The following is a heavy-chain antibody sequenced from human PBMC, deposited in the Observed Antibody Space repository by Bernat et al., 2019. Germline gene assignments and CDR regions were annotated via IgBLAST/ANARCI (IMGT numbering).Heavy chain of an antibody. Sequence: QVQLQQWGAGLLKPPETLSLTCAVYGASFSGHYWSWIRQPPGKGLEWLGEISHTGNTNYNPSLKSRVTISIDTSKNQFSLNLSSVTAADTAVYYCARGESLRPYYFAYWGQGTLVTVSS. J-gene: IGHJ4*02. CDR3: ARGESLRPYYFAY. V-gene: IGHV4-34*01. CDR2: ISHTGNT. CDR1: GASFSGHY. D-gene: IGHD3-10*01.